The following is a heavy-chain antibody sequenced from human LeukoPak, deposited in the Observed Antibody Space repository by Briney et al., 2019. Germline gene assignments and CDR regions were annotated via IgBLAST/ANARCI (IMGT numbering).Heavy chain of an antibody. CDR1: GFTVSSNY. CDR2: IYSGGST. V-gene: IGHV3-53*01. D-gene: IGHD3-10*01. CDR3: ARGQGDYYGSGSFLLYYGMDV. Sequence: PGGSLRLSCAASGFTVSSNYMSWVRQAPGEGLEWVSVIYSGGSTYYADSVKGRFTISRDNSKNTLYLQMNSLRAEDTAVYYCARGQGDYYGSGSFLLYYGMDVWGQGTTVTVSS. J-gene: IGHJ6*02.